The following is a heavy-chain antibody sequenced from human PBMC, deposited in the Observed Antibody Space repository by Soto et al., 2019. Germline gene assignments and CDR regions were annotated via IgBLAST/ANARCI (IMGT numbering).Heavy chain of an antibody. D-gene: IGHD6-13*01. J-gene: IGHJ5*02. CDR2: INHSGST. CDR1: GGSFSGYY. Sequence: QVQLQQWGAGLLKPSETLSLTCAVYGGSFSGYYWSWIRQPPGKGLEWIGEINHSGSTNYNPSLKSRVTLSVDTSKNQFSLKLSSVTAAATAVHYCARGGRQLVLDWFDPWGQGTLVTVSS. CDR3: ARGGRQLVLDWFDP. V-gene: IGHV4-34*01.